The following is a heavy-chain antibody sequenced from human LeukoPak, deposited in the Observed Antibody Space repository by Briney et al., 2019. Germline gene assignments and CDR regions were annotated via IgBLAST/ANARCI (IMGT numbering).Heavy chain of an antibody. CDR2: IGPTGFDR. CDR3: ATETNGRHYDY. Sequence: GGSLRLSCTTSGLTFSTSGFNWVGQAPGKGLEWVASIGPTGFDRYHADSIKGRFTISRDNANNFLYLQMDSLRAEDTAVYYCATETNGRHYDYWGQGTLLTVSS. CDR1: GLTFSTSG. V-gene: IGHV3-21*06. D-gene: IGHD1-14*01. J-gene: IGHJ4*02.